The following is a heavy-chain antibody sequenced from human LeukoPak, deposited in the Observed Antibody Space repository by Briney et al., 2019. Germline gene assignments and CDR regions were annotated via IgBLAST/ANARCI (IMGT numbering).Heavy chain of an antibody. Sequence: PGGSLRLSCEASGFTVSDNYMTWVRQAPGKGLEWVSSIYSAGATHYAESVKGRFTISRDNSKNTLYLQMNSLRAEDMAVYYCAKVSDYYGSGRQAYFDYWGQGTLVTVSS. CDR1: GFTVSDNY. CDR3: AKVSDYYGSGRQAYFDY. J-gene: IGHJ4*02. D-gene: IGHD3-10*01. V-gene: IGHV3-53*01. CDR2: IYSAGAT.